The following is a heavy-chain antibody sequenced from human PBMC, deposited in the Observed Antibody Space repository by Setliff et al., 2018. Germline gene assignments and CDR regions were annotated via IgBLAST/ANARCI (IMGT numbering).Heavy chain of an antibody. J-gene: IGHJ4*02. V-gene: IGHV4-61*02. CDR1: GGSISSGSYY. Sequence: SETLSLTCTVSGGSISSGSYYWSWIRQPARKGLEWIGRIYTSGSTNYNPSLKSRVTISVDTSKNQFSLKLSSVTAADTAVYYCARGPVMIVATGYFDYWGQGTLVTVSS. CDR3: ARGPVMIVATGYFDY. CDR2: IYTSGST. D-gene: IGHD3-22*01.